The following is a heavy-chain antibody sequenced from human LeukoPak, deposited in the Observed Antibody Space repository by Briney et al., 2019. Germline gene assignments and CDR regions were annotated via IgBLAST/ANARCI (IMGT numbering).Heavy chain of an antibody. Sequence: SETLSLTCTVSGGSISSYYWSWLRQPPGKGLEWMGNIYDSGSTNYNPSLTSRVTISVDTSKNQCSLKLSSVTAADTAVYYCARQSISGSSLSYFDYWGQGTLVNVSS. CDR2: IYDSGST. D-gene: IGHD3-22*01. CDR3: ARQSISGSSLSYFDY. V-gene: IGHV4-59*01. CDR1: GGSISSYY. J-gene: IGHJ4*02.